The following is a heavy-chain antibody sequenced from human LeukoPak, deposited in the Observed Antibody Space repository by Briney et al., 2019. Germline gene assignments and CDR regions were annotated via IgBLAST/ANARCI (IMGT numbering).Heavy chain of an antibody. D-gene: IGHD3-22*01. V-gene: IGHV3-72*01. J-gene: IGHJ4*02. CDR3: TRRDRSGYYSFDY. CDR2: TRNKADSYTT. CDR1: GFIFSDHY. Sequence: PGGSLRLSCAASGFIFSDHYMDWVRQAPGKGLEWVGRTRNKADSYTTEYAASVKGRFTISRDDSKNSLYLQMNSLKTEDTAVYYCTRRDRSGYYSFDYWGQGTLVTVSS.